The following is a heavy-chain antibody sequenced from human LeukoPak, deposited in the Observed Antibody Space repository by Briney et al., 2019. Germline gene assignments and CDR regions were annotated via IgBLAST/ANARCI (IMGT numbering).Heavy chain of an antibody. Sequence: SETLSLTCTVSGGSISSYYWSWIRQPAGKGLEWIGRIYTSGSTNYNPSLKSRVTMSVDTSKNQFSLKLGSVTAADTAVYYCARSAYDFLSGLLPNWFDPWGQGTLVTVSS. CDR1: GGSISSYY. J-gene: IGHJ5*02. D-gene: IGHD3-3*01. V-gene: IGHV4-4*07. CDR2: IYTSGST. CDR3: ARSAYDFLSGLLPNWFDP.